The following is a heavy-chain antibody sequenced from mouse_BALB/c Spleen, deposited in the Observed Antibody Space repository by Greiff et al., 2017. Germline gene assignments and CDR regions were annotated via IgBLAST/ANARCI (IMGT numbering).Heavy chain of an antibody. CDR2: IWSGGST. Sequence: VKVVESGPGLVQPSQSLSITCTVSGFSLTSYGVHWVRQSPGKGLEWLGVIWSGGSTDYNAAFISRLSISKDNSKSQVFFKMNSLQANDTAIYYCARSPPYGSSYKRVWFAYWGQGTLVTVSA. V-gene: IGHV2-2*02. D-gene: IGHD1-1*01. CDR3: ARSPPYGSSYKRVWFAY. CDR1: GFSLTSYG. J-gene: IGHJ3*01.